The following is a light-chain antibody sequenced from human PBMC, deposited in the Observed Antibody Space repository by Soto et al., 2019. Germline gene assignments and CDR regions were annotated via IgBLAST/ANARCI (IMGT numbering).Light chain of an antibody. J-gene: IGKJ1*01. CDR3: QQSYSAPRT. CDR2: AVS. CDR1: QRISSY. Sequence: DIKMTQSPSSLSASVGDSVTITCRASQRISSYLNWYQQKPGKAPKILIYAVSNLQSRVPSRFRGSGSGTDFTLTISSLQPEDFATYYCQQSYSAPRTFGQGTQVEIK. V-gene: IGKV1-39*01.